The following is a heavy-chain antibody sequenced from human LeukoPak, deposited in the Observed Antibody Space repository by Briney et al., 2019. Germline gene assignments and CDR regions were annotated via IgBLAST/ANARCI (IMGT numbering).Heavy chain of an antibody. J-gene: IGHJ5*02. Sequence: GGSLGLSCAASGFTFSSYGMHWVRQAPGKGLEWVAFIRYDGSNKYYADSVKGRFTISRDNSKNTLYLQMNSLRAEDTAVYYCAKVPFDFWSGHYKFWFDPWGQGTLVTVSS. V-gene: IGHV3-30*02. CDR2: IRYDGSNK. CDR3: AKVPFDFWSGHYKFWFDP. CDR1: GFTFSSYG. D-gene: IGHD3-3*01.